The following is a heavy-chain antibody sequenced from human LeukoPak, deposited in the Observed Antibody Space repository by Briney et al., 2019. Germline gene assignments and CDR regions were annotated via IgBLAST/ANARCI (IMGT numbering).Heavy chain of an antibody. CDR1: GYTFRTSW. J-gene: IGHJ4*02. V-gene: IGHV5-51*01. CDR3: VMGGYYPGYFDH. Sequence: GESLKISCEASGYTFRTSWIGWVRLMPGKGLEWMAITYPGDSDTKYDPSFQGQVSISVDTFISTAYLHWSRLKASDTAIYYCVMGGYYPGYFDHWGQGTLVTVSS. CDR2: TYPGDSDT. D-gene: IGHD3-10*01.